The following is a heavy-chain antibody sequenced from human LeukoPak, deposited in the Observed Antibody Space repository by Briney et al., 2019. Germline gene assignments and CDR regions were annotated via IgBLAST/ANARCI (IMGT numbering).Heavy chain of an antibody. CDR1: GFTFSNAW. J-gene: IGHJ4*02. D-gene: IGHD2-15*01. CDR2: IKSKTDGGTT. CDR3: TTDFAGGSCL. V-gene: IGHV3-15*01. Sequence: KPGGSLRLSCAASGFTFSNAWMSSVRQAPGKGLEWLGRIKSKTDGGTTDYAAPVKGRFTISRDDSKNTLYLQMNSLKTEDTAVYYCTTDFAGGSCLWGQGTLVTVSS.